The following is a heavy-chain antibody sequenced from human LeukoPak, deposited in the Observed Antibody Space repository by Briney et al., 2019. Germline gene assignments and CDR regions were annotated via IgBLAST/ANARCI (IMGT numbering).Heavy chain of an antibody. CDR1: GGSINNGGYY. V-gene: IGHV4-31*03. J-gene: IGHJ4*02. D-gene: IGHD7-27*01. CDR2: IYYSGSS. CDR3: ARAGYLGVFDY. Sequence: PSETLSLTCTVSGGSINNGGYYWSWIRQHPGKGLEWIGYIYYSGSSYYNPSLRSRVTISVDTSKNHFSLKLSSVTAEDTAVYYCARAGYLGVFDYWGQGTLVTVSS.